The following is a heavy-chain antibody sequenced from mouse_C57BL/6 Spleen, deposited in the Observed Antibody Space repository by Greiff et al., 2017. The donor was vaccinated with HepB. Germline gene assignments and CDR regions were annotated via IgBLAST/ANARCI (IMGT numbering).Heavy chain of an antibody. CDR2: IDPETGGT. J-gene: IGHJ4*01. CDR3: TRDGSSDAMDY. Sequence: LVESGAELVRPGASVTLSCKASGYTFTDYEMHWVKQTPVHGLEWIGAIDPETGGTAYNQKFKGKAILTADKSSSTAYMELRSLTSEDSAVYYGTRDGSSDAMDYWGQGTSVTGAS. D-gene: IGHD1-1*01. V-gene: IGHV1-15*01. CDR1: GYTFTDYE.